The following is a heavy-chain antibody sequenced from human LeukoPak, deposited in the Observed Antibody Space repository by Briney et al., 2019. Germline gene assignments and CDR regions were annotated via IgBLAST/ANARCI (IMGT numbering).Heavy chain of an antibody. J-gene: IGHJ5*02. V-gene: IGHV1-2*06. Sequence: GASVKVSCKASGYTFTGYYVHWVRQAPGQGLEWMGRINPNSGDTNYAQKFQGRVTVTRDTSISTVYMELTRLRSDDTAVYYCARMSSPLQYNWFDPWGQGTLVTVSS. CDR1: GYTFTGYY. CDR2: INPNSGDT. CDR3: ARMSSPLQYNWFDP. D-gene: IGHD1-14*01.